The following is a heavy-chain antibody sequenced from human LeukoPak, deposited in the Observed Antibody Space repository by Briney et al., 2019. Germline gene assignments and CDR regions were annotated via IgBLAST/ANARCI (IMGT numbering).Heavy chain of an antibody. CDR3: ARGLGYPGNWFNP. J-gene: IGHJ5*02. CDR1: GGSFSGYY. Sequence: SETLSLPCAVYGGSFSGYYWSWIRQPPGKGLEWIGEINHSGSTNYNPSLKSRVTISVDTSKNQFSLKLSSVTAADTAVYYCARGLGYPGNWFNPWGQGTLVTVSS. D-gene: IGHD6-13*01. V-gene: IGHV4-34*01. CDR2: INHSGST.